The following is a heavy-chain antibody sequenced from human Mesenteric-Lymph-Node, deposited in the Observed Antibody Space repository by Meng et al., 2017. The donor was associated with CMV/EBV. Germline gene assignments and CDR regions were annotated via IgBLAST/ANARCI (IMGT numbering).Heavy chain of an antibody. V-gene: IGHV4-38-2*02. J-gene: IGHJ4*02. Sequence: SETLSLTCTVSGYSINSGAYWGWIRQPPGGGLEWIGSVYRSGSTYHNPSLKSRVTISVDTSKNQFSLKLRSVTAADTAVYYCARSPNYDFWSGYATHFDYWGQGTLVTVSS. D-gene: IGHD3-3*01. CDR3: ARSPNYDFWSGYATHFDY. CDR2: VYRSGST. CDR1: GYSINSGAY.